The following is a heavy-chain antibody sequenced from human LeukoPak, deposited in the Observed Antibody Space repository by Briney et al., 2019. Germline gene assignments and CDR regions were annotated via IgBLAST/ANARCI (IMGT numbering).Heavy chain of an antibody. CDR2: ISYDGSNK. V-gene: IGHV3-30*03. CDR1: GFTFSSYG. Sequence: GRSLRLSCAASGFTFSSYGMHWVRQAPGKGLEWVAVISYDGSNKYYADSVKGRFTISRDNSKNTLYLQMNSLRAEDTAVYYCAREKYIAAAGTNWFDPWGQGTLVTVSS. CDR3: AREKYIAAAGTNWFDP. D-gene: IGHD6-13*01. J-gene: IGHJ5*02.